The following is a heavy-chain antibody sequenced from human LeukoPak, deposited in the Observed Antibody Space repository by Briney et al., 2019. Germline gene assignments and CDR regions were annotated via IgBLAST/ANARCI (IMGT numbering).Heavy chain of an antibody. Sequence: ASVKVSCKASGYTFTGYYMHWVRQAPGQGLEWMGWINPDSGGTIYAQNFQGRVTMTRDTSISTAYMELSSLRSDDTAVYYCARDLGDAYGSVGDFDYWGQGTLVTVSS. V-gene: IGHV1-2*02. CDR3: ARDLGDAYGSVGDFDY. CDR1: GYTFTGYY. D-gene: IGHD3-10*01. J-gene: IGHJ4*02. CDR2: INPDSGGT.